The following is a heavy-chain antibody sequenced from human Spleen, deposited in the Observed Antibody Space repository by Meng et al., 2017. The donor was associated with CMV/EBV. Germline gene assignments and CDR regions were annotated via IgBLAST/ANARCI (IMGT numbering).Heavy chain of an antibody. D-gene: IGHD3-3*01. V-gene: IGHV3-30-3*01. CDR3: AKDKRLEWLLPFDY. CDR1: GFTLRSYA. Sequence: GESLKISCAASGFTLRSYAMHWVRQAPGKGLEWVTFISYDGSNEYYADSVKGRFTNSRDNSKNTLYLQMNSLRAEDTAIYYCAKDKRLEWLLPFDYWGQGTLVTVSS. J-gene: IGHJ4*02. CDR2: ISYDGSNE.